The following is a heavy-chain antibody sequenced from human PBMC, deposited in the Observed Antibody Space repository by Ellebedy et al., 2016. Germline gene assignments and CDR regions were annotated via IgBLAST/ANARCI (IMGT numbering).Heavy chain of an antibody. CDR1: GITFTGYA. J-gene: IGHJ4*02. CDR3: VRGTVAAPGTDY. D-gene: IGHD6-13*01. V-gene: IGHV3-9*01. CDR2: ISWNSGTI. Sequence: GGSLRLXXGASGITFTGYAMHWVRQAPGKGLEWVSSISWNSGTIGYADSVKGRFTISRDNAKNTLYLQMNSLRGEDTAVYYCVRGTVAAPGTDYWGQGTLVTVSS.